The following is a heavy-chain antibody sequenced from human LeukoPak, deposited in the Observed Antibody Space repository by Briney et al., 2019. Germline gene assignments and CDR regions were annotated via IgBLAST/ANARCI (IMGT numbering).Heavy chain of an antibody. CDR3: TRESGAFSPFGF. J-gene: IGHJ4*02. D-gene: IGHD1-26*01. V-gene: IGHV4-4*02. CDR2: VHLNGAT. Sequence: SETLSLTCAVSGGSITTTNGWSWVRQPPGKGLEWIGEVHLNGATNYNPSLESRFSMSIDKSNNHLSLEVTSVTAADTAMNYCTRESGAFSPFGFWGQGTLVTVSS. CDR1: GGSITTTNG.